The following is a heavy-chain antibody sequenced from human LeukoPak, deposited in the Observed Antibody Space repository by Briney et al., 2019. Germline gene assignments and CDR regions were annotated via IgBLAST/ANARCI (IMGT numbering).Heavy chain of an antibody. D-gene: IGHD5-24*01. CDR3: ARGDGYNFFDY. CDR1: GFSVTNNY. V-gene: IGHV3-53*01. CDR2: FYVGGAT. J-gene: IGHJ4*02. Sequence: GGSLRLSCAVSGFSVTNNYMSWVRPAPGKGLEWVSVFYVGGATDYADSVKGRFTISRDNSENTLYLQMKSLRAEDKAVYYCARGDGYNFFDYWGQGNLVTVSS.